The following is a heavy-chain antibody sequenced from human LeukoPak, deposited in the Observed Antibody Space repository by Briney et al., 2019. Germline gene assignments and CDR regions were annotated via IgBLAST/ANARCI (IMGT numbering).Heavy chain of an antibody. Sequence: GGSLRLSCAASGFTFSSYWMSWVRQAPGKGLEWVANIKQDGSEKYYVDSVKGRFTISRDNAKNSLYLQMNSLRAEDTAVYYCARFYYDFWSGYQPLDYWGQGTLVTVSS. CDR3: ARFYYDFWSGYQPLDY. J-gene: IGHJ4*02. CDR1: GFTFSSYW. CDR2: IKQDGSEK. V-gene: IGHV3-7*01. D-gene: IGHD3-3*01.